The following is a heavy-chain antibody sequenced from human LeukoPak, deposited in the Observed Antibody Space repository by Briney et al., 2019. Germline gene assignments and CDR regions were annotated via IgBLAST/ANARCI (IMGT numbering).Heavy chain of an antibody. J-gene: IGHJ6*02. CDR3: AGYYDFWSGYQPYYYYGMDV. CDR2: ISSSGSTI. V-gene: IGHV3-11*04. Sequence: GGSLRLSCAASGFTFSDYYMSWIRQAPGKGLEWVSYISSSGSTIYYADSVKGRFTISRDNSKNTLYLQMNSLRAEDTAAYYCAGYYDFWSGYQPYYYYGMDVWGQGTTVTVSS. D-gene: IGHD3-3*01. CDR1: GFTFSDYY.